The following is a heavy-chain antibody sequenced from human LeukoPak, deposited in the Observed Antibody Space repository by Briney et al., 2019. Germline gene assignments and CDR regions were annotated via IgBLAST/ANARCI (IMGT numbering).Heavy chain of an antibody. V-gene: IGHV1-69*05. Sequence: GASLKLSCNVSGGTFSSYAISWVRQAPGQGLEWMGGIIPIFGTANYALKFQGRVTFTTEESTSTAYMALRSLRSEDPAAYYCAGPYQLPHDAFDIWGKGTMVTVSS. CDR1: GGTFSSYA. J-gene: IGHJ3*02. CDR3: AGPYQLPHDAFDI. CDR2: IIPIFGTA. D-gene: IGHD2-2*01.